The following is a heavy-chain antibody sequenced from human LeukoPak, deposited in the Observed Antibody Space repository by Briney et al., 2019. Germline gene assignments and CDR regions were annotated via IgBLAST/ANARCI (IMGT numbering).Heavy chain of an antibody. V-gene: IGHV3-11*01. CDR3: ARTYYDFWSGYCPDY. CDR2: ISSSGSTI. Sequence: PGGSLRLPCAASGFTFSDYYMSWIRQAPGKGLEWVSYISSSGSTIYYADSVKGRFTISRDNAKNSLYLQMNSLRAEDTAVYYCARTYYDFWSGYCPDYWGQGTLVTVSS. D-gene: IGHD3-3*01. CDR1: GFTFSDYY. J-gene: IGHJ4*02.